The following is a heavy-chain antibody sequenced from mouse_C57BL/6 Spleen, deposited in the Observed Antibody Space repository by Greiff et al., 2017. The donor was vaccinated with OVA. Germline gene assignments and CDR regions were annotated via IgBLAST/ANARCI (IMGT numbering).Heavy chain of an antibody. J-gene: IGHJ2*01. Sequence: EVQLQQSGTVLARPGASVKMSCKTSGYTFTSYWMHWVKQRPGQGLEWIGAIYPGNSDTSYNQKFKGKAKLTAVTSASTAYMELSSLTNEDSAVYYCTRVETYFPITTVVAYYFDYWGQGTTLTVSS. CDR3: TRVETYFPITTVVAYYFDY. V-gene: IGHV1-5*01. D-gene: IGHD1-1*01. CDR1: GYTFTSYW. CDR2: IYPGNSDT.